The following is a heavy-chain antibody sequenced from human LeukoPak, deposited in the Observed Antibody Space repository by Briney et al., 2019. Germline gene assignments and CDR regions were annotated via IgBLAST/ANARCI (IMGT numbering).Heavy chain of an antibody. Sequence: GGSLRLSCAASGFTFSSYSMNWVRQAPGRGLEWVSYITSSSSTIYYADSVKGRFTISRDSAKNSLYLQMNSLRAEDTAVYYCARDRTMGEFDFWGQGTLVTVSS. CDR2: ITSSSSTI. V-gene: IGHV3-48*01. CDR1: GFTFSSYS. CDR3: ARDRTMGEFDF. J-gene: IGHJ4*02. D-gene: IGHD4/OR15-4a*01.